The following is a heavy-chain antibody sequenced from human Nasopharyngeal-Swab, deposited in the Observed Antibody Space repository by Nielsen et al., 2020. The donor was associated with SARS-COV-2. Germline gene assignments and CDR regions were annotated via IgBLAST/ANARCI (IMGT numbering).Heavy chain of an antibody. J-gene: IGHJ6*02. D-gene: IGHD2-2*01. V-gene: IGHV3-72*01. CDR2: IRDKGNSYTT. CDR3: ARRLSTSWGMDV. CDR1: GFIFSDHI. Sequence: GESLKISCAASGFIFSDHILDWVRQAPGKGLEWVARIRDKGNSYTTQYAASVRGRFTISRDDSKNTLYLQMNSLRAEDTAVYYCARRLSTSWGMDVWGQGTTVTVSS.